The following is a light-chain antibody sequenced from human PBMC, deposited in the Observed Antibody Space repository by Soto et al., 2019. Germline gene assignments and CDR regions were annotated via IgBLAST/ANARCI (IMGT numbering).Light chain of an antibody. V-gene: IGKV3-15*01. CDR1: QSVSRNN. CDR3: QQYNNWPRT. J-gene: IGKJ1*01. Sequence: EIVLTQSPGTLSLSPGERATLSCRASQSVSRNNLVWYQQKPGQAPRLLIYGASTRATGIPARFSGSGSGTEFTLTIKSLQSEDFAVYYCQQYNNWPRTFGQGTKVDIK. CDR2: GAS.